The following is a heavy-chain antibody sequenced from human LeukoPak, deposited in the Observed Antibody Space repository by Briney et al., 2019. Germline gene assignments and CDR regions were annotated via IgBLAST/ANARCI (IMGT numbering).Heavy chain of an antibody. D-gene: IGHD6-19*01. V-gene: IGHV3-33*01. CDR2: VWYDGTKQ. CDR3: ARSFGGRGVGGGHTSGWADY. CDR1: GFSFSSYG. Sequence: GGPLRLSCAASGFSFSSYGINWVRQAPGKGLEWVAHVWYDGTKQLYADSVNGRFTISRDNSRNTVYLQTDSLRAEDTAMYYCARSFGGRGVGGGHTSGWADYWGQGTLVTVSS. J-gene: IGHJ4*02.